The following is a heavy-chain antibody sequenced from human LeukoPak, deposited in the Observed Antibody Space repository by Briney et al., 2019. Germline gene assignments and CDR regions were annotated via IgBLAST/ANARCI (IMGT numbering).Heavy chain of an antibody. V-gene: IGHV3-15*01. CDR3: TTDLGTYYHGSQRLIPIDY. CDR2: IKSKTDGETT. CDR1: GFTFTNAW. J-gene: IGHJ4*02. Sequence: GGSLRLSCVDSGFTFTNAWMSWVRQAPGKGLEWIGRIKSKTDGETTNYAEPVRGRFTISRDDSKSAVCLQMNSLKIEDTAVYYCTTDLGTYYHGSQRLIPIDYWGQGTLVTVSS. D-gene: IGHD3-10*01.